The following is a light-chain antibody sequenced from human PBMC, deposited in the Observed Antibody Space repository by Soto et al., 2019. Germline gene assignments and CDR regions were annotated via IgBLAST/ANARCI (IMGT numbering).Light chain of an antibody. CDR3: QQYKSLSLT. CDR2: ATS. V-gene: IGKV1-5*03. Sequence: DIQMTQSPSTLSASVGDRVTITCRASQTINSWLAWYQQKPGKAPKLLIYATSNLESGVPSRFSGSGSGTEFSLTSSTLQPDDFATYYCQQYKSLSLTFGGGTRVEVK. J-gene: IGKJ4*01. CDR1: QTINSW.